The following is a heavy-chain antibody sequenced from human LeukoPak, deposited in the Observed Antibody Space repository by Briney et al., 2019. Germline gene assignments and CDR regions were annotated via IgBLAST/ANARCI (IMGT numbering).Heavy chain of an antibody. V-gene: IGHV3-23*01. Sequence: GGSLRLSCAASGFPFSSYAMSWVRQAPGKGLEWVSAISGSGTSTYYADSVKGRFTISRDNSKNTLYLQMNSLRAEDTAVYYCARSKRWPNFYFDYWGQGTLVTVSS. CDR2: ISGSGTST. D-gene: IGHD5-24*01. CDR1: GFPFSSYA. J-gene: IGHJ4*02. CDR3: ARSKRWPNFYFDY.